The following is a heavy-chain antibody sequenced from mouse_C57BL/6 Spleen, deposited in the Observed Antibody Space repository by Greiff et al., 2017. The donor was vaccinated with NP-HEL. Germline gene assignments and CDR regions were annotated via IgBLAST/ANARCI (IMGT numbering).Heavy chain of an antibody. CDR1: GYTFTSYW. J-gene: IGHJ3*01. CDR2: IDPSDSDT. D-gene: IGHD1-1*01. CDR3: AGSGCYSSSPFAY. V-gene: IGHV1-52*01. Sequence: QVQLQQPGAELVRPGSSVKLSCKASGYTFTSYWMHWVKQRPIQGLEWIGNIDPSDSDTHYNQKFKDKATLTVDKSSSTAFLQLSSLTSEDSAVYYCAGSGCYSSSPFAYWGQGTLVTVSA.